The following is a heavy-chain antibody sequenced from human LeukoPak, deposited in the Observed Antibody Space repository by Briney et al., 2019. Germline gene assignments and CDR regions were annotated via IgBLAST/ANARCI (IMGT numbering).Heavy chain of an antibody. J-gene: IGHJ6*02. CDR2: IVVGSGNT. CDR3: AADFWSGYSPPYGMDV. Sequence: GASVKVSCKASGFTFTSSAMQWVRQARGQRLEWTGWIVVGSGNTNYAQKFQERVTITRDMSTSTAYMELSSLRSEDTAVYYCAADFWSGYSPPYGMDVWGQGTTVTVSS. CDR1: GFTFTSSA. V-gene: IGHV1-58*02. D-gene: IGHD3-3*01.